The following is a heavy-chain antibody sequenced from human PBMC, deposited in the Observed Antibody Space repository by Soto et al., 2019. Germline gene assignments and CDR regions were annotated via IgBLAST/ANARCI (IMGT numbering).Heavy chain of an antibody. Sequence: EVQLVESGGGLVQPGGSLRLSCAASGFTFSSYSMNWVRQAPGKGLEWVSYISSSSSTIYYADSVKGRFTISRDNAKNSLYLQMNSLRDEDTAVYYCARVPQYYDSSGYGYWGQGNLVTVSS. CDR1: GFTFSSYS. D-gene: IGHD3-22*01. CDR2: ISSSSSTI. CDR3: ARVPQYYDSSGYGY. V-gene: IGHV3-48*02. J-gene: IGHJ4*02.